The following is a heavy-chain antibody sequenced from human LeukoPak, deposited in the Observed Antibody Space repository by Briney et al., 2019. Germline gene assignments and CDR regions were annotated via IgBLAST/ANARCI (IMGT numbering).Heavy chain of an antibody. J-gene: IGHJ5*02. CDR1: GYSFTSYW. V-gene: IGHV5-51*01. CDR3: ARRARLGYCSGGSCSNWFDP. CDR2: IYPGDSDT. Sequence: GESLKISCKGSGYSFTSYWIGWVRQMPGKGLEWMGIIYPGDSDTRYSPSFQGQVTISADKSISTAYLQWSSLEASDTAMYYCARRARLGYCSGGSCSNWFDPWGQGTLVTVSS. D-gene: IGHD2-15*01.